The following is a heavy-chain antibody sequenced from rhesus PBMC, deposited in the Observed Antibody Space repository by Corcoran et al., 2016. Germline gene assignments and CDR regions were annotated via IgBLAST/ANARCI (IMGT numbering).Heavy chain of an antibody. CDR2: IYSNSEST. Sequence: QVQLQESGPGVVKPSETLSLTCTVSGGSISGYYWSWIRQPPGKGLEWIGGIYSNSESTNYNPALKSRVTISKDTSKNQFSLKLSSVTATDTAVYYCARVGYSNFFDYWGQGVLVTVSS. CDR3: ARVGYSNFFDY. CDR1: GGSISGYY. D-gene: IGHD5-42*01. V-gene: IGHV4S12*01. J-gene: IGHJ4*01.